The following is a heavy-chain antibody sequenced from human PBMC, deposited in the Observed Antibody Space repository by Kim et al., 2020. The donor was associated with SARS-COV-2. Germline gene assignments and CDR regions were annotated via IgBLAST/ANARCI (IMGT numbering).Heavy chain of an antibody. CDR3: ATSYRGSGSYQYYFDY. CDR1: GYSFTSYW. CDR2: IYPGDSDT. V-gene: IGHV5-51*01. D-gene: IGHD1-26*01. J-gene: IGHJ4*02. Sequence: GESLKISRKGSGYSFTSYWIGWVRQMPGKGLEWMGIIYPGDSDTRYSPSFQGQVTISADKSISTAYLQWSSLKASDTAMYYCATSYRGSGSYQYYFDYWGQGTLVTVSS.